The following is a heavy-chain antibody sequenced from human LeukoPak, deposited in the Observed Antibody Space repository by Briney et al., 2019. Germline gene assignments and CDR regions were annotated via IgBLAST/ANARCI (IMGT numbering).Heavy chain of an antibody. J-gene: IGHJ4*02. CDR1: GYRFSTYG. CDR2: INVDNGHT. D-gene: IGHD3-3*01. Sequence: ASVKVSCEASGYRFSTYGISWLRQAPGQGLEWMGWINVDNGHTTYVQDLQDGVTMTTDTSTNTVYMELRSLRSDDTAVYYCARSTPPGSPFWPLFENWGQGTLVTVSS. V-gene: IGHV1-18*01. CDR3: ARSTPPGSPFWPLFEN.